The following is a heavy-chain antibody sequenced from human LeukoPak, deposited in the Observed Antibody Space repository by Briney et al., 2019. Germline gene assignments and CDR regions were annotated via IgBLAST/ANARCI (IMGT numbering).Heavy chain of an antibody. CDR1: GGSISSYY. CDR3: AKNLNSGRLNSFDY. Sequence: ETLSLTCTVSGGSISSYYWSWIRQAPGKGLEWVSAISGSGGSTYYADSVKGRFTISSDSSKNTLYLQMNSLRAEDTAVYYCAKNLNSGRLNSFDYWGQGTLVTVSS. CDR2: ISGSGGST. D-gene: IGHD2-21*01. J-gene: IGHJ4*02. V-gene: IGHV3-23*01.